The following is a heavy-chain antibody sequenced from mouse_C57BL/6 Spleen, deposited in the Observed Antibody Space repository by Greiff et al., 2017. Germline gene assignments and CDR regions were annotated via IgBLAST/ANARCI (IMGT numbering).Heavy chain of an antibody. J-gene: IGHJ1*03. CDR2: IDPNSGGT. D-gene: IGHD2-5*01. CDR1: GYTFTSYW. V-gene: IGHV1-72*01. Sequence: QVQLQQPGAELVKPGASVKLSCKASGYTFTSYWMHWVKQRPGRGLEWIGRIDPNSGGTKYNEKFKSKATLTVDKPSSTAYMPLSSLTSEDSAVYYCARTYYSNYEYFDVWGTGTTVTVSS. CDR3: ARTYYSNYEYFDV.